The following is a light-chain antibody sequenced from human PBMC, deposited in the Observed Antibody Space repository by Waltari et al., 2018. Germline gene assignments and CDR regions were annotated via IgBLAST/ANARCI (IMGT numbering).Light chain of an antibody. Sequence: QSALTQPASVSGSPGQSIIISCTGTSSDVGGYNHVSWFLHHPGKAPKLMIHDVNTRPSGVSSRLSGSKSGNSASLTISGLQAEDEAIYYCNSYTSGRTWVFGGGTRLTV. CDR1: SSDVGGYNH. J-gene: IGLJ3*02. CDR2: DVN. V-gene: IGLV2-14*03. CDR3: NSYTSGRTWV.